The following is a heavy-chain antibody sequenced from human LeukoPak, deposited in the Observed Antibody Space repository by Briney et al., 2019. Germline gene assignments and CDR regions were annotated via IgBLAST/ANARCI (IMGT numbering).Heavy chain of an antibody. CDR3: AKGRKDFDTNLGPFDS. CDR1: GGSISSYY. CDR2: IYYSGST. J-gene: IGHJ4*02. Sequence: SETLSLTCTVSGGSISSYYWSWIRQPPGKGLEWIGYIYYSGSTKYNPSLKSRVTISGDTSKKQFALKLSSVTAADTAVYYCAKGRKDFDTNLGPFDSWGQGILVTVSS. D-gene: IGHD3-9*01. V-gene: IGHV4-59*01.